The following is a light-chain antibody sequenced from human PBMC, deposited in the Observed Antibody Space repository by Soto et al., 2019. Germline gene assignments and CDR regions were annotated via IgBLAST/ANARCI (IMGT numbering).Light chain of an antibody. Sequence: QSVLAQPASVAPSPGKSITNYCTGTIRDVGIYNPVSWYQQRPGEAPKLMIYEGSQGPTGVSNRFSGSKSGNTASLTISGLQAEDEADYYCCSCAGSSTYVFGTGTKGTVL. CDR3: CSCAGSSTYV. CDR2: EGS. CDR1: IRDVGIYNP. V-gene: IGLV2-23*01. J-gene: IGLJ1*01.